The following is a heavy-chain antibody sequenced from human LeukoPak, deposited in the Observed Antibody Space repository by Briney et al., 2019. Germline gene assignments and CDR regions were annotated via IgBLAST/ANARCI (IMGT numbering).Heavy chain of an antibody. CDR1: GGSFSSYY. D-gene: IGHD3-22*01. V-gene: IGHV4-34*01. CDR3: ARDQTSSYYESGASKGERAFNI. CDR2: INHSGST. Sequence: SETLSLTCAVYGGSFSSYYWSWIRQPPGKGLEWIGEINHSGSTNYNPSLKSRVTISLDKSKNQFSLRLSSVTAADTAVYYCARDQTSSYYESGASKGERAFNIWGQGTMVIVSS. J-gene: IGHJ3*02.